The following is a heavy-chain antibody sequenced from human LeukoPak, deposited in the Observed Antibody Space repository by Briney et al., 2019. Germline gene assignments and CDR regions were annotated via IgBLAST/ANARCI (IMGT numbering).Heavy chain of an antibody. D-gene: IGHD2-21*01. V-gene: IGHV1-18*01. Sequence: GASVKVSCKASGYTFTSYGISWVRQAPGQGLEWMGWISAYNGNTNYAQKLQGRVTMTTDISTSTAYMELRSLRSDDTAVYYCARDVRADSLGYYYMDVWGKGTTVTVSS. J-gene: IGHJ6*03. CDR2: ISAYNGNT. CDR3: ARDVRADSLGYYYMDV. CDR1: GYTFTSYG.